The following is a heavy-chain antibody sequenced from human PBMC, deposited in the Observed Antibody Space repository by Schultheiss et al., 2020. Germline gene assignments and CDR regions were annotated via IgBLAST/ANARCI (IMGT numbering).Heavy chain of an antibody. CDR1: GGSIGSNYYY. Sequence: SETLSLTCTVSGGSIGSNYYYWGWIRQPPGKGLEWIGSIYYSGSTYYNPSLKSRVTISVDTSKNQFSLKLSSVTAADTAVYYCAKIGHQRDFDYWGQGTLVTVYS. CDR2: IYYSGST. CDR3: AKIGHQRDFDY. V-gene: IGHV4-39*07. J-gene: IGHJ4*02.